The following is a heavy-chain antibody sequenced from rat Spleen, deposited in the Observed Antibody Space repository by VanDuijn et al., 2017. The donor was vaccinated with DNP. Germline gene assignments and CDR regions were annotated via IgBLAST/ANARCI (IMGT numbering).Heavy chain of an antibody. J-gene: IGHJ2*01. D-gene: IGHD4-3*01. CDR1: GFSLTNYH. Sequence: QVQLKESGPGLVQPSQTLSLACTVSGFSLTNYHVHWVRQSSGKGLDWMGVIWTGGNTDYNSALQSRLSISRDSSKSQVFLKMNSLQTEDTATYYCARGLYSSGFYFDYWGQGVMVTVSS. V-gene: IGHV2-43*01. CDR2: IWTGGNT. CDR3: ARGLYSSGFYFDY.